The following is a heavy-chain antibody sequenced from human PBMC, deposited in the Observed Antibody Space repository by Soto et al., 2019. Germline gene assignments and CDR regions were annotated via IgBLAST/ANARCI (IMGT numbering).Heavy chain of an antibody. J-gene: IGHJ5*02. CDR2: INIASSAI. D-gene: IGHD2-15*01. CDR1: GFTFSAYS. CDR3: ARDLGYCSGGTCYRWFDP. V-gene: IGHV3-48*01. Sequence: GGSLRLSCAASGFTFSAYSLSWVRQAPGKGLEWISFINIASSAIYYADSVKGRFTVSRDDAKNSLYLQMDSLRAEDSAVYYCARDLGYCSGGTCYRWFDPWGQGTLVTVSS.